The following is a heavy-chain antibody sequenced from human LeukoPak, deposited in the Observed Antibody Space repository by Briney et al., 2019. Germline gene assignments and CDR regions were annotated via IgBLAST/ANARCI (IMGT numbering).Heavy chain of an antibody. D-gene: IGHD2/OR15-2a*01. CDR1: GFTFSSYG. CDR3: AKEISTFPDY. J-gene: IGHJ4*02. CDR2: ISYDGSNK. V-gene: IGHV3-30*18. Sequence: GGSLRLSCAASGFTFSSYGMHWVRQAPGKGLEWVAVISYDGSNKYYADSVKGRFTISRDNSKNTLYLQMNSLRAEDTAVYYCAKEISTFPDYWGQGTLVTVSS.